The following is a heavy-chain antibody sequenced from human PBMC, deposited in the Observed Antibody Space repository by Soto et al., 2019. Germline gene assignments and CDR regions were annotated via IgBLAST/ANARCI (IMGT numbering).Heavy chain of an antibody. D-gene: IGHD1-26*01. V-gene: IGHV1-69*01. CDR3: ARDGGRHAGGSDY. CDR2: IIPIFGTA. Sequence: QGQLVQSGAEVKKPGSSVKVSCKASGGTFSSYSINWVRQAPGQGLEWMGEIIPIFGTANYAQKFQGRVTIPADESTSTAYMELSSLRSEDTAGYYCARDGGRHAGGSDYWGQGPLVTVSS. CDR1: GGTFSSYS. J-gene: IGHJ4*02.